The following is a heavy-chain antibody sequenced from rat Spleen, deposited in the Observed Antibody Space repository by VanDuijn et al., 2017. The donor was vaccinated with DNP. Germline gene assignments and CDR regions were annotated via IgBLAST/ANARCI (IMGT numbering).Heavy chain of an antibody. D-gene: IGHD1-5*01. V-gene: IGHV5-22*01. CDR3: ARISRYNYVDY. CDR1: RITFSDHN. J-gene: IGHJ2*01. CDR2: ISHVGSAT. Sequence: EVQLVESGGGLVQPGRSLKLSCAVSRITFSDHNMAWVRQAPKKGLEWVASISHVGSATYYGDSVKGRFTISRDNAKSTVYLQMNSLRSEDTATYYCARISRYNYVDYWGQGVMVTVSS.